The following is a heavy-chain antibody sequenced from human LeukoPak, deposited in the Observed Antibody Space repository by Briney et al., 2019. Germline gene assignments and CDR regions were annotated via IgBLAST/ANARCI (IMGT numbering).Heavy chain of an antibody. D-gene: IGHD3-22*01. Sequence: KPSETLSLTCTVSGGSISSNNYCWGWIRQPPGKGLEWIGGIYYSGSTSYNPSLKSRVTISVDTSKNQFSLKLSSVTAADTAVYYCAREYSGDYYGYWGQGTLVTVSS. CDR1: GGSISSNNYC. CDR2: IYYSGST. V-gene: IGHV4-39*07. J-gene: IGHJ4*02. CDR3: AREYSGDYYGY.